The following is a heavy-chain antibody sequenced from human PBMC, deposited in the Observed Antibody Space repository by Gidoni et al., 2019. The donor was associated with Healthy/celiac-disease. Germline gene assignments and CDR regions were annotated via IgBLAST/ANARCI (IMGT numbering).Heavy chain of an antibody. J-gene: IGHJ4*02. CDR2: IRYDGSNK. D-gene: IGHD1-26*01. CDR1: GFPFRSDG. CDR3: AKFTVGAPGGTDY. V-gene: IGHV3-30*02. Sequence: QVQLVESGGGVVQPGGSLRLPWAASGFPFRSDGMHWVRQGPGKGLEWVAFIRYDGSNKYYAESVKGRFTISRDNSKNTLYLQMNSLRAEDTAVYYCAKFTVGAPGGTDYWGQGTLVTVSS.